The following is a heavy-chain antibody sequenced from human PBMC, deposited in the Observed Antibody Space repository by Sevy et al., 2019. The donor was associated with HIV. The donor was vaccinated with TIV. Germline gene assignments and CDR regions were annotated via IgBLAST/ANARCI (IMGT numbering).Heavy chain of an antibody. CDR1: GFTFSNYF. CDR3: ARGDYYGSLYYFDY. V-gene: IGHV3-21*01. D-gene: IGHD3-10*01. CDR2: ISSGSSYI. Sequence: GGSLRLSCAASGFTFSNYFINWVRQAPGKGLEWVSSISSGSSYIFYADSVKGRFTISRDNAKNSLYLHMNSLRAEDTAVYYYARGDYYGSLYYFDYWGRGTLVTVSS. J-gene: IGHJ4*02.